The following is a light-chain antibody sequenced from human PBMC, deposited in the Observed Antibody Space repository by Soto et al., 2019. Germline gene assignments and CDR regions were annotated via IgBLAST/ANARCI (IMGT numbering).Light chain of an antibody. CDR1: SSDVGSSNL. CDR3: CSYAGSSTYV. CDR2: EGS. J-gene: IGLJ1*01. V-gene: IGLV2-23*01. Sequence: SVLTQPASVSGSPGQSSTISCTGSSSDVGSSNLVSWYQQHPGKAPKLMIYEGSKRPSGVSNRFSGAKSGNTASLTISGLQAEDEADYYCCSYAGSSTYVFGSGTKVTV.